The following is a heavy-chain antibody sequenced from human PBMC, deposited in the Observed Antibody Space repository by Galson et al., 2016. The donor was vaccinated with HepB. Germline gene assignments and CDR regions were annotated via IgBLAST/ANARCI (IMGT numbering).Heavy chain of an antibody. CDR1: GYTLTELA. D-gene: IGHD5-12*01. J-gene: IGHJ3*02. CDR2: FDPDDGET. Sequence: SVKVSCKVSGYTLTELAMNWVRQAPGKGLEWMGGFDPDDGETIYAQKFQGRVTMTEDTSTNTAYMELSSLRSEDTAVYYCATDMRSAIVATTSYAFDIWGQGTMVTVSS. CDR3: ATDMRSAIVATTSYAFDI. V-gene: IGHV1-24*01.